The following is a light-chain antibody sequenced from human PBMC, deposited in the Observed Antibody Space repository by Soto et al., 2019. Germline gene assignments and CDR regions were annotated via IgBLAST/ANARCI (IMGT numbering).Light chain of an antibody. CDR3: LQDYNYPPT. Sequence: ATQMTQSPSSLSASVGDRVTITCRASQDIGNDLGWYQQKPGKAPNLLIYAASSLQSGVPSRFSGSGSGTDFTLTISSLQPEDCATYYCLQDYNYPPTFGPGTKVGIK. CDR1: QDIGND. V-gene: IGKV1-6*01. CDR2: AAS. J-gene: IGKJ1*01.